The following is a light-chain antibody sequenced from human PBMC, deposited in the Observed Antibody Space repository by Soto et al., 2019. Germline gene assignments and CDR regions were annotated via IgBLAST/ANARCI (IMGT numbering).Light chain of an antibody. J-gene: IGLJ1*01. V-gene: IGLV2-14*01. Sequence: QSALTQPASLSGSPGQSSTISCAGTSSDIGAYDYVSWFQQHPGKAPKLMISEVNNRPSGVPDRFSGSKSGNTASLTISGLQAADEADYYCSLYTCENTYVFGTGTKVTVL. CDR1: SSDIGAYDY. CDR2: EVN. CDR3: SLYTCENTYV.